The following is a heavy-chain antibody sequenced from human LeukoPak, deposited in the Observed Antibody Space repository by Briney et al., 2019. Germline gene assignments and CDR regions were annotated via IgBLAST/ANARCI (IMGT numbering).Heavy chain of an antibody. CDR3: ARPIFNGGTDPRYFDY. V-gene: IGHV5-51*01. J-gene: IGHJ4*02. CDR2: IYPGDSDT. D-gene: IGHD4-23*01. Sequence: PGESLKISCKGSGYSFASYWIGWVRQMPGKGLEWMGIIYPGDSDTRYSPSFQGQVTISADKSISTAYLQWSSLKASDTAMYYCARPIFNGGTDPRYFDYWGQGTLVTVSS. CDR1: GYSFASYW.